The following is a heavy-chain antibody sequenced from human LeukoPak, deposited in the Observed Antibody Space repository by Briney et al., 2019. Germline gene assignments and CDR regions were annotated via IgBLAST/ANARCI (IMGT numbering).Heavy chain of an antibody. CDR1: GGSISSYY. CDR3: ARGTIFGNWFDP. V-gene: IGHV4-59*01. CDR2: IYYSGST. Sequence: PSETLSLTCTVSGGSISSYYWSWIRQPPGKGLEWIGYIYYSGSTNYNPSLKSRVTISVDTSKNQFSLKLSSVTAADTAVYFCARGTIFGNWFDPWGQGTLVTVSS. J-gene: IGHJ5*02. D-gene: IGHD3-3*01.